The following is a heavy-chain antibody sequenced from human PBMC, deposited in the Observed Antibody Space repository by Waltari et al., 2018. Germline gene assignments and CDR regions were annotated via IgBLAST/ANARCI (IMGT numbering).Heavy chain of an antibody. CDR1: GYTFTAYA. CDR3: ARGDYSSIWPFYFDY. CDR2: IKVGNCKT. D-gene: IGHD6-13*01. J-gene: IGHJ4*01. Sequence: QVQLVQSGAEVKKPGASVKVSCKASGYTFTAYAIHWVRQAPGQRLEWMGGIKVGNCKTGYSQRFQGRVTITTDTSANTAFMELSGLSSEDTAIYYCARGDYSSIWPFYFDYWGQGALVTVSS. V-gene: IGHV1-3*01.